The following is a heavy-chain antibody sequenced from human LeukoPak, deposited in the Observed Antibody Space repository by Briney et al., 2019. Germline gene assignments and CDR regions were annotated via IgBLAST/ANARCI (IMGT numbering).Heavy chain of an antibody. CDR2: INPNSGGT. CDR1: GYTFSGSY. CDR3: ARGLENFDC. D-gene: IGHD4-11*01. V-gene: IGHV1-2*06. J-gene: IGHJ4*02. Sequence: ASVKLSCKASGYTFSGSYMHCLRQAPGQWLELVGRINPNSGGTSFAQKFQGSVTMTRDTSISTAYMKLSRLRSDDTAVYYCARGLENFDCWGQGTLVTVSS.